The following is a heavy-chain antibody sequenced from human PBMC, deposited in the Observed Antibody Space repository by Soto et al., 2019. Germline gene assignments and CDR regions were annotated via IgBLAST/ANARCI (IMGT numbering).Heavy chain of an antibody. CDR1: GFTFSSYG. V-gene: IGHV3-48*01. CDR3: ARGGGGSPTSLIAAAGSIAVAAVHLDY. CDR2: ISSSSSTI. J-gene: IGHJ4*02. D-gene: IGHD6-13*01. Sequence: PGGSLRLSCAASGFTFSSYGMHWVRQAPGKGLEWVSYISSSSSTIYYADSVKGRFTISRDNAKNSLYLQMNSLRAEDTAVYYCARGGGGSPTSLIAAAGSIAVAAVHLDYWGQGTLVTVSS.